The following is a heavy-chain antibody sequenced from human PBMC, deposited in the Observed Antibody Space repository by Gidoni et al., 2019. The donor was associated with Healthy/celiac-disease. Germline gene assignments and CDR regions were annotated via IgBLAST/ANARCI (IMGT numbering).Heavy chain of an antibody. Sequence: EVQLVESGGGLVQPGGSLRLSCAASGFTFSSYAMSWVRQAPGKGLEWVSAISGSGGSTYYADAVKGRFTISRDNSKNTLYLQMNSLRAEDTAVYYCAPQYYDFWSGYPPPPLDYWGQGTLVTVSS. J-gene: IGHJ4*02. D-gene: IGHD3-3*01. CDR1: GFTFSSYA. V-gene: IGHV3-23*04. CDR3: APQYYDFWSGYPPPPLDY. CDR2: ISGSGGST.